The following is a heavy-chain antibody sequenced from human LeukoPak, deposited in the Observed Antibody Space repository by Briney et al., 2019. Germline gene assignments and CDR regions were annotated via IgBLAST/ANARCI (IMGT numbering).Heavy chain of an antibody. V-gene: IGHV4-59*01. J-gene: IGHJ6*02. D-gene: IGHD2/OR15-2a*01. CDR3: AKGGSTNFYYGDV. Sequence: SETLSLTCSVSGGSLTILYWTWIRQPPGEGLEWIGDIYDSGSTRYNTSLESRVTISVDTSKNQFSLKLSSVTAANTAVYYCAKGGSTNFYYGDVWGQGTTVTVSS. CDR1: GGSLTILY. CDR2: IYDSGST.